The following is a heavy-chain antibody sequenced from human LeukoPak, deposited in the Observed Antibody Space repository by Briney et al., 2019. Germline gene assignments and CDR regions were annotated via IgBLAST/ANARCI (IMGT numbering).Heavy chain of an antibody. CDR3: TRDRDDDSSGSIDDAFDI. Sequence: PGGSLRLSCAASGFTFSSYSMNWVRQAPGKGLEWVSSISSSSSYIYNADSVKGRFTISRDNAKNSLYLQMNSLRAEDTAVYYCTRDRDDDSSGSIDDAFDIWGQGTMVTVSS. D-gene: IGHD3-22*01. V-gene: IGHV3-21*01. CDR1: GFTFSSYS. J-gene: IGHJ3*02. CDR2: ISSSSSYI.